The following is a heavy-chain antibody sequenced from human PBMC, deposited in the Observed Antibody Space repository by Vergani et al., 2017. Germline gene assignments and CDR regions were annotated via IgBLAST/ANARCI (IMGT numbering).Heavy chain of an antibody. D-gene: IGHD6-19*01. CDR3: AKEGPDEEEEAVAESGFDY. V-gene: IGHV3-23*01. Sequence: EVQLLESGGGLVQPGGSLRLSCAASGFTFSSYAMSWVRQAPGKGLEWVSAISGSGGSTYYADSVKGRFTISRDNSKNTLYLQMNSLRAEDTAVYYCAKEGPDEEEEAVAESGFDYWGQGTLVTVSS. J-gene: IGHJ4*02. CDR1: GFTFSSYA. CDR2: ISGSGGST.